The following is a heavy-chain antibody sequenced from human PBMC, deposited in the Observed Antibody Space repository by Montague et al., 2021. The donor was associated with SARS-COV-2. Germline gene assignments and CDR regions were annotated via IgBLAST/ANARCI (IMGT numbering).Heavy chain of an antibody. D-gene: IGHD6-13*01. CDR2: IDWDDDK. CDR1: GFSPSTSGMC. J-gene: IGHJ5*02. Sequence: ALVKPTQTLTLTCTFSGFSPSTSGMCVSWIRQPPGKALEWLARIDWDDDKYYSTSLKTRLTISKDTSKNQVVLTMTNMDPVDTATYYCARILVAAAGSPFDPWGQGTLVTVSS. CDR3: ARILVAAAGSPFDP. V-gene: IGHV2-70*11.